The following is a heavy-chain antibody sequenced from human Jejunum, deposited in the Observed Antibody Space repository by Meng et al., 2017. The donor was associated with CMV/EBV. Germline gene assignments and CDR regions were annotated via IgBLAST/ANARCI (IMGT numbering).Heavy chain of an antibody. D-gene: IGHD3-10*01. CDR3: GRDSMKGGGFDC. J-gene: IGHJ4*02. V-gene: IGHV3-72*01. Sequence: SGFTFSDHHMDWVRQAPGKGLEWVGRIKNKANSYITEYAASVRGRFTISRDDSKNSLYLQMNSLKTEDTAVYYCGRDSMKGGGFDCWGQGILVTVS. CDR2: IKNKANSYIT. CDR1: GFTFSDHH.